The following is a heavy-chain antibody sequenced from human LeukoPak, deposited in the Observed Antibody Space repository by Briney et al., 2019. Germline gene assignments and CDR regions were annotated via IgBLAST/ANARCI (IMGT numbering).Heavy chain of an antibody. CDR2: IYYSGST. V-gene: IGHV4-30-4*01. Sequence: SETLSLTCTVSGGSMSGGDYYWSWIRQPPGKGLEWIGYIYYSGSTSYNPSLKSRVTISVDTSKKEFSLKLSSVTAADTAVYYCARDPINLITGTASGPDGFDYWGQGTLVTVSS. J-gene: IGHJ4*02. D-gene: IGHD1-7*01. CDR3: ARDPINLITGTASGPDGFDY. CDR1: GGSMSGGDYY.